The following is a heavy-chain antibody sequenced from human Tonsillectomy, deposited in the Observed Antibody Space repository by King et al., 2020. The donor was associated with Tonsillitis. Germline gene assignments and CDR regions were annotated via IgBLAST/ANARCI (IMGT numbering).Heavy chain of an antibody. CDR2: INHSGRT. V-gene: IGHV4-34*01. D-gene: IGHD4-17*01. Sequence: VQLQQWGAGLLKPSETLSLTCAVYGGSFSGYYWSWIRQPPGKGLEWIGEINHSGRTNYNPSLTSRVNISEDTSTNHFSLRLSSVTAADTAVYYCARGATVTTGARDYYFDYWGQGTLVTVSS. CDR1: GGSFSGYY. J-gene: IGHJ4*02. CDR3: ARGATVTTGARDYYFDY.